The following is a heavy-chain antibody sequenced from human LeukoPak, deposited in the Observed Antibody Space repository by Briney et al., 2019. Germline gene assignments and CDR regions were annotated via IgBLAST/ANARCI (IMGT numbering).Heavy chain of an antibody. CDR1: GFTFINYY. V-gene: IGHV1-46*01. D-gene: IGHD4/OR15-4a*01. CDR3: ARDLDYGEKSEDY. J-gene: IGHJ4*02. Sequence: ASMKVSCKASGFTFINYYMHWVRQAPGQGLEWLGIINLSGGGTHYPQKFQDRVTMTRDTSTSTVYMVLSSLRSEDTAVYYCARDLDYGEKSEDYWGQGTLVTVSS. CDR2: INLSGGGT.